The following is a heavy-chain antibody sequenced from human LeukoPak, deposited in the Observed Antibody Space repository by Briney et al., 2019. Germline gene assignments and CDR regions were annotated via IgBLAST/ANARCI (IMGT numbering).Heavy chain of an antibody. CDR1: GGSISSGGSY. J-gene: IGHJ4*02. Sequence: PSQTLSLTCTVSGGSISSGGSYWSWIRQYPGDALEWIGYIYHSGSTYYNPSLKSRITISVDTSKNQFSLDLSSVTAADTAVYYCATYGDHAFDYWGQGTLVTVSS. D-gene: IGHD4-17*01. CDR2: IYHSGST. CDR3: ATYGDHAFDY. V-gene: IGHV4-31*03.